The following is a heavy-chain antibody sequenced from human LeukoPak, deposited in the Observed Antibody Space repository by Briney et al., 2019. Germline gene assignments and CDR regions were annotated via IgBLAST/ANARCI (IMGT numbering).Heavy chain of an antibody. CDR1: GFTFSSYW. CDR3: ARDPYSGYYGDYYYYYMDV. J-gene: IGHJ6*03. Sequence: AGGSLRLSCAASGFTFSSYWMSWVRQAPGKGLEWVANIKHDGSEEYYVDSVKGRFTISRDNAKNSLYLQMNSLRAEDTAVYYRARDPYSGYYGDYYYYYMDVWGKGTTVTISS. D-gene: IGHD5-12*01. CDR2: IKHDGSEE. V-gene: IGHV3-7*01.